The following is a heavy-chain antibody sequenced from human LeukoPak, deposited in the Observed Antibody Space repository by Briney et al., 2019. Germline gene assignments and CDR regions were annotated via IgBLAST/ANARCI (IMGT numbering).Heavy chain of an antibody. J-gene: IGHJ6*03. Sequence: SETLSLTCTVSGGSISSYYWSWIRQPPGKGLEWIGSIYYSGSTNYNPSLKSRVTISVDTSKNQFSLKLSSVTAADTAVYYCARRYSSGRRQYYYYYYMDVWGKGTTVTVSS. CDR2: IYYSGST. CDR1: GGSISSYY. D-gene: IGHD6-19*01. CDR3: ARRYSSGRRQYYYYYYMDV. V-gene: IGHV4-59*12.